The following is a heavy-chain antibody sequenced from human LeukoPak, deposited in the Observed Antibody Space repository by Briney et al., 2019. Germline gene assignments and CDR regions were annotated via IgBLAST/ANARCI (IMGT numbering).Heavy chain of an antibody. CDR1: GGSFSGYY. D-gene: IGHD3-22*01. CDR3: AGQYYYDTSGYYSYNWFDP. Sequence: SETLSLTCAVYGGSFSGYYWSWIRQPPGKGLEWIGEINHSGSTYYNPSLKSRVTISVDTSKNQFSLKLSSVTAADTAVYYCAGQYYYDTSGYYSYNWFDPWGQGTLVTVSS. CDR2: INHSGST. J-gene: IGHJ5*02. V-gene: IGHV4-34*01.